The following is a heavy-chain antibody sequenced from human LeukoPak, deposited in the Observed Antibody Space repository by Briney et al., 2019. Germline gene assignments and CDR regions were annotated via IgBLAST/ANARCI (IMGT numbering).Heavy chain of an antibody. CDR1: GFTFSSYG. J-gene: IGHJ6*03. Sequence: PGGSLRLSCAASGFTFSSYGMHWVRQAPGKGLEWVSFIRYDGTNKYYADSVKGRFTISRDNSKNTLYLQMNSLRAEDTAVYYCARVAKIYSRPQWPREYYYYYYYMDVWGKGTTVTVSS. D-gene: IGHD6-13*01. CDR3: ARVAKIYSRPQWPREYYYYYYYMDV. V-gene: IGHV3-30*02. CDR2: IRYDGTNK.